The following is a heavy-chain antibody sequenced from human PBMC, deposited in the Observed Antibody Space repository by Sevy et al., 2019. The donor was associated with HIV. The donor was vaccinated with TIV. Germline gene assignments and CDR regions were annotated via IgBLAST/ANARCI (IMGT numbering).Heavy chain of an antibody. CDR1: GFTFSSYS. Sequence: GGSLRLSCAASGFTFSSYSMNWVRQAPGKGLEWVSYISSSSTIYYADPVKGRFTISRENAKNSLYLQMNSLRAEDTVVYYCARDQEPEGAYYDFWSGYYKGGAFDIWGQGTMVTVSS. CDR2: ISSSSTI. D-gene: IGHD3-3*01. J-gene: IGHJ3*02. V-gene: IGHV3-48*01. CDR3: ARDQEPEGAYYDFWSGYYKGGAFDI.